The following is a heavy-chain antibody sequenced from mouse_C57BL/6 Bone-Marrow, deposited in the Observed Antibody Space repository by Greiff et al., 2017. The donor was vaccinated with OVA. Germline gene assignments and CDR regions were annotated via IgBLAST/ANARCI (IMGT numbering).Heavy chain of an antibody. CDR3: ARPVVGGDFDY. CDR2: IDPNSGGT. D-gene: IGHD1-1*01. CDR1: GYTFTSYW. V-gene: IGHV1-72*01. Sequence: QSCQASGYTFTSYWMHWVKQRPGRGLEWIGRIDPNSGGTKYNEKFKSKATLTVDKPSSTASMQLSILTSENSAVYYCARPVVGGDFDYWGQGTTLTVSS. J-gene: IGHJ2*01.